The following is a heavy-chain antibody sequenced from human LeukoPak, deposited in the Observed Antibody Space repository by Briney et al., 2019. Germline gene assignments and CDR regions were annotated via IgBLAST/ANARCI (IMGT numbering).Heavy chain of an antibody. Sequence: GGSLRLSCAASGFSFDNYAMHWVRQAPGKGLEWVSGIAWNSGNTGFADSVKGRFTISRDNAENSLYLQMNSLRAEDTALYYCAKDMNSYGSGSSYNPWGPFDSWGQETLVTVSS. CDR1: GFSFDNYA. CDR3: AKDMNSYGSGSSYNPWGPFDS. J-gene: IGHJ4*02. D-gene: IGHD3-10*01. V-gene: IGHV3-9*01. CDR2: IAWNSGNT.